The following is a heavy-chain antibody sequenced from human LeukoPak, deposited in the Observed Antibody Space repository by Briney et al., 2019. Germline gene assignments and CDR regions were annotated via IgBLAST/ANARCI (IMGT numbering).Heavy chain of an antibody. Sequence: SETLSLTCAVYGGSFSGYYWSWIRQPPGKGLEWIGEINHSGSTNYNPSLKSRVTISVDTSKNQFSLKLSSVTAADTAVYYCAKGYQRTSPFDYWGQGTLVTVSS. D-gene: IGHD2-2*01. V-gene: IGHV4-34*01. CDR2: INHSGST. CDR3: AKGYQRTSPFDY. J-gene: IGHJ4*02. CDR1: GGSFSGYY.